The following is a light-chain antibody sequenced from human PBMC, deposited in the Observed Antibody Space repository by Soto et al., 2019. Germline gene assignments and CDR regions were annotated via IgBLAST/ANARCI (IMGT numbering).Light chain of an antibody. V-gene: IGKV3D-20*02. CDR3: QQRNKWPPIT. J-gene: IGKJ5*01. CDR2: ATS. Sequence: EIVLTQSPGTLSLSPGERSTLSCRASQSVAGSYLAWCQQKPGQAPRHLIYATSIRATGIPDRFSGSGSGTDFTLTISRREPEDFAVYYCQQRNKWPPITFGQGTRLE. CDR1: QSVAGSY.